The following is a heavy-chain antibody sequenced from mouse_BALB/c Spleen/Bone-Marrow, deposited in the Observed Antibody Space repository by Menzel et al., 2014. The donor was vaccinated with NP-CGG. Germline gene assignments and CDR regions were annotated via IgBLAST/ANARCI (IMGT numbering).Heavy chain of an antibody. CDR3: SRRGLYCNYKTMDY. CDR2: IHPSDSET. J-gene: IGHJ4*01. D-gene: IGHD2-10*02. V-gene: IGHV1S82*01. CDR1: GYSFTSNW. Sequence: VQLVESGAELVRPGASVKLSCEASGYSFTSNWMNWVKQRPGQGLEWIGMIHPSDSETRLNQKFKDKATLTVDKSSSTAYIQLSSPTSDDSSIYYCSRRGLYCNYKTMDYWGQRTSFTVSS.